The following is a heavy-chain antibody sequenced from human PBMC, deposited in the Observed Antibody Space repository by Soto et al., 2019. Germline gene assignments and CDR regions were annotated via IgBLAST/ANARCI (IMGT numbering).Heavy chain of an antibody. CDR2: IYHSGNT. V-gene: IGHV4-31*03. D-gene: IGHD6-6*01. CDR3: ARVGISSSDAFDI. J-gene: IGHJ3*02. Sequence: SETLSLTCSVSGGSISSGGYYWSWIRQLPGKDLEWIGYIYHSGNTYYNSSLKSRLTISVDTSKNQFSLKLTSVTAADTAVYYCARVGISSSDAFDIWGQGTMVTVSS. CDR1: GGSISSGGYY.